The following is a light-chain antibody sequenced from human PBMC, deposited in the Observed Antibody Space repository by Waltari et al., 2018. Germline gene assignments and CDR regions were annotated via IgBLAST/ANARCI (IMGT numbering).Light chain of an antibody. J-gene: IGKJ5*01. CDR2: LGS. CDR3: RQGLQTPNT. CDR1: QSLLHSNGYTY. Sequence: DIVMTQSPLSLPVTPGEPASISCRSSQSLLHSNGYTYLDWYLQKPGQSPQLLIYLGSNRASGVPDRFSGSGSGTDFTLRISRVEAEDVGVYYYRQGLQTPNTFGQGTRLEIK. V-gene: IGKV2-28*01.